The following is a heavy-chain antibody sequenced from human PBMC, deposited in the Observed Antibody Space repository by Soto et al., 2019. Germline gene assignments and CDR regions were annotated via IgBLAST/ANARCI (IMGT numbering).Heavy chain of an antibody. Sequence: SEALSLTCTVSGGSIRSSSYCWGWIRQPSGKGLEWIGSIYYSGSTYYNPSLKSRVTISVDTSKNQFSPKLSSVTAADTAVYYFARHRDIRPVWFDSRGQRTLVTVSS. CDR1: GGSIRSSSYC. D-gene: IGHD5-12*01. CDR3: ARHRDIRPVWFDS. J-gene: IGHJ5*01. V-gene: IGHV4-39*01. CDR2: IYYSGST.